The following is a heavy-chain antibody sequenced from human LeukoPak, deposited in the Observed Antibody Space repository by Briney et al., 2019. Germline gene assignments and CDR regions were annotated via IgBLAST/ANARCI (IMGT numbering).Heavy chain of an antibody. V-gene: IGHV3-74*01. Sequence: PGGSRRLSCAASGFTFSNYWMHWVRQAPGKGLVWVSRINSDGTSTSYADSVKGRFTISRDNAKNTLYLQVNSLRAEDTALYYCAKRADYGGNSYDYWGQGTLVTVSS. CDR3: AKRADYGGNSYDY. CDR2: INSDGTST. J-gene: IGHJ4*02. D-gene: IGHD4-23*01. CDR1: GFTFSNYW.